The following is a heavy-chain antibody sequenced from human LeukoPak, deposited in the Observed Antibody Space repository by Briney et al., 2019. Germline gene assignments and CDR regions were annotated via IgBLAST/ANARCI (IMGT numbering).Heavy chain of an antibody. D-gene: IGHD1-26*01. CDR3: ASHSGSYYFLDY. V-gene: IGHV4-59*01. CDR1: GGSISSYY. J-gene: IGHJ4*02. Sequence: PSETLSLTCTVSGGSISSYYWSWIPQPPGKGLEGIGYIYYSGSTNYNPPLKSRVTISVDTSKNQFSLKLSSVTAADTVVYYCASHSGSYYFLDYWGQGTLVTVSS. CDR2: IYYSGST.